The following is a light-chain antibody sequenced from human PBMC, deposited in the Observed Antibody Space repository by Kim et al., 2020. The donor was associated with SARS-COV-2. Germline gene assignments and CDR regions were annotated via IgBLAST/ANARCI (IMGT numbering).Light chain of an antibody. CDR2: RAS. Sequence: DIQLTHSPPFLSASVGDRVTITCRASQGISTYLAWYQQIPGKAPKLLIYRASTLQSGVPSRFSGSGSGTKFTLTISNLQPEDFAIYYCQQLNSYPWTFGQGTKVDIK. CDR3: QQLNSYPWT. CDR1: QGISTY. V-gene: IGKV1-9*01. J-gene: IGKJ1*01.